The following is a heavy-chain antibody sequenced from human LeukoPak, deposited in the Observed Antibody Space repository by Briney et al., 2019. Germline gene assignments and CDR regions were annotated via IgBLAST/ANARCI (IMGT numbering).Heavy chain of an antibody. CDR2: IYYSGST. J-gene: IGHJ5*02. CDR1: GYSISSGYY. V-gene: IGHV4-61*01. Sequence: TSETLSLTCTVSGYSISSGYYWSWIRQPPGKGLEWIGYIYYSGSTNYNPSLKSRVTISVDTSKNQFSLKLSSVTAADTAVYYCARETLEDTVTSWFDPWGQGTLVTVSS. CDR3: ARETLEDTVTSWFDP. D-gene: IGHD4-17*01.